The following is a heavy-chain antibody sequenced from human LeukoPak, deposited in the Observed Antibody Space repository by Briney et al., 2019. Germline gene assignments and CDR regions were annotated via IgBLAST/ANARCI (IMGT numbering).Heavy chain of an antibody. CDR3: ARDTSHRPYYYGSGSHFDY. D-gene: IGHD3-10*01. J-gene: IGHJ4*02. Sequence: SETLSLTCTVSGGSISSSSYYWGWIRQPPGKGLEWIGSIYYSGSTYYNPSLKSRVTISVDTSKNQFSLKLSSVTAADTAVYYCARDTSHRPYYYGSGSHFDYWGQGTLVTVSS. V-gene: IGHV4-39*07. CDR1: GGSISSSSYY. CDR2: IYYSGST.